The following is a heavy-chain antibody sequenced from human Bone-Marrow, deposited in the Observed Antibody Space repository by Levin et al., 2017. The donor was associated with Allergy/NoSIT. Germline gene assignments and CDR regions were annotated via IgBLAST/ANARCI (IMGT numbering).Heavy chain of an antibody. V-gene: IGHV3-7*01. Sequence: GGSLRLSCVASGFTFSNFWIIWVRQAPGKGLEWVANINKDGSEEYYADSVKGRFTISKDNAKSSVDLQMNSLGVEDTAVYYGAKGRWTDNWGQGTLVTVSS. CDR2: INKDGSEE. J-gene: IGHJ4*02. CDR1: GFTFSNFW. CDR3: AKGRWTDN. D-gene: IGHD4-23*01.